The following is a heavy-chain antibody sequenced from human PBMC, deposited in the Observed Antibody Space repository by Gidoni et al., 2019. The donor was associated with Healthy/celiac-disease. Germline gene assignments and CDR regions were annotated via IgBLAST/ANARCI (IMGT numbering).Heavy chain of an antibody. D-gene: IGHD4-17*01. V-gene: IGHV5-10-1*01. J-gene: IGHJ2*01. CDR1: GYSFTSYW. Sequence: EVQLVQSGAEVKKPGESLRISCKGSGYSFTSYWISWVRQMPGKGLEWMGRIDPSDSYTNYSPSFQGHVTISADKSISTAYLQWRSLKASDTAMYYCAGHGSNPSYGGNSLEIWYFDLWGRGTLVTVSS. CDR2: IDPSDSYT. CDR3: AGHGSNPSYGGNSLEIWYFDL.